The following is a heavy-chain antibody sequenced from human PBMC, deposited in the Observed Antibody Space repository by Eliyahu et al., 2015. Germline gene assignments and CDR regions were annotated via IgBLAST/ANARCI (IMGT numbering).Heavy chain of an antibody. V-gene: IGHV3-9*01. CDR2: IAWNSNTI. J-gene: IGHJ3*01. D-gene: IGHD3-10*01. CDR1: XVXFGDYA. Sequence: EVQLVESGGGLVQPGRSLXLXCVXPXVXFGDYAMHXXRQDPGKGLEXVSGIAWNSNTIAYADSVKGRFTISRDNAKNSLYMQMNSLRAEDTALYYCAKSRELLYDGFDEWGQGTMVTVSS. CDR3: AKSRELLYDGFDE.